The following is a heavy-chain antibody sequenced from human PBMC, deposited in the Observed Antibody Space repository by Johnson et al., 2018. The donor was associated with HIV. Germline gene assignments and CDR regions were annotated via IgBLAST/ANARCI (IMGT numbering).Heavy chain of an antibody. V-gene: IGHV3-20*04. Sequence: VQLVESGGGVVRPGGSLRLSCAASGFTFDDYGMSWVRQAPWKGLEWVSGINWNGGSTGYADSVKGRFTISRDNAKNSLHLQMNSLRAEDTAIYYCAKDPSLPHVSIAADAFDIWGQGTMVTVSS. CDR3: AKDPSLPHVSIAADAFDI. D-gene: IGHD2-21*01. J-gene: IGHJ3*02. CDR2: INWNGGST. CDR1: GFTFDDYG.